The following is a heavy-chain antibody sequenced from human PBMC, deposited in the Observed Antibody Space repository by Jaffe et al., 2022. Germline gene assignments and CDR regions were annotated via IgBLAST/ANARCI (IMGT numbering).Heavy chain of an antibody. CDR1: GFSLSTSGVG. Sequence: QITLKESGPTLVKPTQTLTLTCTFSGFSLSTSGVGVGWIRQPPGKALEWLALIYWDDDKRYSPSLKSRLTITKDTSKNQVVLTMTNMDPVDTATYYCAHSLQLWFMGSRGYYMDVWGKGTTVTVSS. CDR3: AHSLQLWFMGSRGYYMDV. D-gene: IGHD5-18*01. V-gene: IGHV2-5*02. J-gene: IGHJ6*03. CDR2: IYWDDDK.